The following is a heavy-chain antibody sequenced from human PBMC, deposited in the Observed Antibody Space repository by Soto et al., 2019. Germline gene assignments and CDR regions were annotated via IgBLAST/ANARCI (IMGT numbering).Heavy chain of an antibody. CDR2: IVPLLDRT. CDR3: ARKSGRDCHSGGGCFSLDV. V-gene: IGHV1-69*01. CDR1: GETLNSNP. Sequence: QVQLVQSGAEVKKPGSSLKVSCKVFGETLNSNPIGWVRQAPGQGLEWVGGIVPLLDRTNYAQELQGRVTVTADGSTSTVYMELSNLKSDDTAVYYGARKSGRDCHSGGGCFSLDVWGQGSLITVSS. J-gene: IGHJ4*02. D-gene: IGHD2-15*01.